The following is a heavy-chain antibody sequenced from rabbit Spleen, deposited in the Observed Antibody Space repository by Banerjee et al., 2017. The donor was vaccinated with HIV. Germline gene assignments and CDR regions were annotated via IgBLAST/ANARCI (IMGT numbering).Heavy chain of an antibody. D-gene: IGHD6-1*01. CDR3: ARDDGSYDYIDGYFNL. V-gene: IGHV1S45*01. Sequence: QQQLEESGGGLVKPGGTLTLTCKASGISFGISDYMCWVRQAPGKGLEWIACIDAGSSGFTYHASWAKGRFTISKTSSTTVTLQLTSLTAADTATYFCARDDGSYDYIDGYFNLWGQGTLSPS. J-gene: IGHJ4*01. CDR1: GISFGISDY. CDR2: IDAGSSGFT.